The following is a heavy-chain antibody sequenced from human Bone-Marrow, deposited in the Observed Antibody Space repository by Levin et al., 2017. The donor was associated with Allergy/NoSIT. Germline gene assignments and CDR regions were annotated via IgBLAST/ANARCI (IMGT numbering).Heavy chain of an antibody. CDR3: AKVSWNYELGMDV. D-gene: IGHD1-7*01. V-gene: IGHV3-9*01. J-gene: IGHJ6*02. Sequence: SLKISCAASGFTFDDYAMHWVRQAPGKGLEWVSGISWNSGSIGYADSVKGRFTISRDNAKNSLYLQMNSLRAEDTALYYCAKVSWNYELGMDVWGQGTTVTVSS. CDR1: GFTFDDYA. CDR2: ISWNSGSI.